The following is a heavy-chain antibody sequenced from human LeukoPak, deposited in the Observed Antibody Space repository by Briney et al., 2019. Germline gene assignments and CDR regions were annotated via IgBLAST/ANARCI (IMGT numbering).Heavy chain of an antibody. CDR3: AKHIVIAPAAKPPNDY. J-gene: IGHJ4*02. V-gene: IGHV3-23*01. D-gene: IGHD2-2*01. CDR2: ISGSGGST. Sequence: PGGSLRLSCAASGFTFSSHAMSWVRQAPGKGLEWVSTISGSGGSTYYADSVKGRITISRDNSKNTLYLQMNSLRAGDTAVYYCAKHIVIAPAAKPPNDYWGQGTLVTVSS. CDR1: GFTFSSHA.